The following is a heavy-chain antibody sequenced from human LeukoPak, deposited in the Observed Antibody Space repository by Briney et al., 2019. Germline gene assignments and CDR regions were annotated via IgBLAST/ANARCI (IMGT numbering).Heavy chain of an antibody. CDR3: ARDQDYYGSGSYQPPYY. D-gene: IGHD3-10*01. V-gene: IGHV3-48*03. Sequence: GGSLRLSCAASGFTFSSYEMNWVRQAPGKGLEWVSYISSSGSTIYYADSVKGRFTISRDNAKNSLYLQMNSLRAEDTAVYYCARDQDYYGSGSYQPPYYWGQGTLVTVSS. CDR2: ISSSGSTI. CDR1: GFTFSSYE. J-gene: IGHJ4*02.